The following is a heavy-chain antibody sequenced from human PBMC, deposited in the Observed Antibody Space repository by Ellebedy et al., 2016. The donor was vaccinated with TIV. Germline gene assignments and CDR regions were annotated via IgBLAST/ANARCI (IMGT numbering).Heavy chain of an antibody. CDR3: TTEYDSSGNYGMDV. V-gene: IGHV3-15*01. CDR1: GFTFSNAW. J-gene: IGHJ6*02. CDR2: IKSKTDGGTT. Sequence: GESLKISXAASGFTFSNAWMSWVRQAPGKGLEWVGRIKSKTDGGTTDYAAPVKGRFTISRDDSKNTLYLQMNSLKTEDTAVYYCTTEYDSSGNYGMDVWGQGTTVTVSS. D-gene: IGHD3-22*01.